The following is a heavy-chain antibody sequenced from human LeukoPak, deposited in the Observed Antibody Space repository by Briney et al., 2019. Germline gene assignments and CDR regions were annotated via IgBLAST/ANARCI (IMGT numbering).Heavy chain of an antibody. J-gene: IGHJ4*02. V-gene: IGHV1-8*01. Sequence: ASVKVSCNASGYTFTSYDVNWVRRATGQAREWMGCMNPNSGHTGYAQKIQGRVTITRNASISTAYMELSGMRSEYTAVYYCTREGDTAINYWGQGTLVTVS. CDR2: MNPNSGHT. CDR3: TREGDTAINY. CDR1: GYTFTSYD. D-gene: IGHD5-18*01.